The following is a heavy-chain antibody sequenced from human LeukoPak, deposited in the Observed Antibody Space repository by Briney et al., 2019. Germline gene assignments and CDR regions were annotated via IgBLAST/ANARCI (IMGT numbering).Heavy chain of an antibody. V-gene: IGHV1-18*01. D-gene: IGHD2-15*01. Sequence: GASVKVSCKASGYTFTSYGISWVRQPPGQGLEGMGWISAYNGNTNYAQKLQGRVTMTTDTSTSTAYMELRSLRSDDTAVYYCAREYCSGGSCRPRYNWFDPWGQGTLVTVSS. J-gene: IGHJ5*02. CDR2: ISAYNGNT. CDR3: AREYCSGGSCRPRYNWFDP. CDR1: GYTFTSYG.